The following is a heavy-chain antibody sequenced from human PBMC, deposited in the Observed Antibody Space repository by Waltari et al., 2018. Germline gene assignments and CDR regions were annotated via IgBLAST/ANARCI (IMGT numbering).Heavy chain of an antibody. CDR2: IWYDGSNK. CDR3: AKDNTGGQYYFDY. V-gene: IGHV3-30*18. CDR1: GFTFSSSG. J-gene: IGHJ4*02. D-gene: IGHD1-1*01. Sequence: QVQLVESGGGVVQPGRSLRRSCAASGFTFSSSGMHWVRQAPGKGLEWVAVIWYDGSNKYYADSVKGRFTISRDNSKNTLYLQMNSLRAEDTAMYYCAKDNTGGQYYFDYWGQGTLVTVSS.